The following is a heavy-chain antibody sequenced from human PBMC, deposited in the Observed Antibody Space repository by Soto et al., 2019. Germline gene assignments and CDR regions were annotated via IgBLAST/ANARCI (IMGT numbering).Heavy chain of an antibody. V-gene: IGHV3-23*01. J-gene: IGHJ4*02. D-gene: IGHD3-3*01. CDR2: ISGSGGTT. Sequence: EVQLLESGGGLVQPGGSLRLSCAASGFTFSNYAMSWVRQAPGKGLQWVSAISGSGGTTYYADSVKGRFTISRDNSKNTLYLQMNSLRAEDTAVYYCAKSNDFVGPYYFYYWGQGTLVTVSS. CDR3: AKSNDFVGPYYFYY. CDR1: GFTFSNYA.